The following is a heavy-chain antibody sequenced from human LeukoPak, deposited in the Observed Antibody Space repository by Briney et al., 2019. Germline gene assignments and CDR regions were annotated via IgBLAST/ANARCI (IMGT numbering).Heavy chain of an antibody. D-gene: IGHD3-3*01. V-gene: IGHV3-7*01. Sequence: GGSLRLSCAASGFTFRNYYMSWVRQAPGKGLEWVANIKEDGSEKYYVDSVKGRFTISRDNAKNSLYLQMNSLRAEDTAVYYCARSPTYYDFWSGHNSYYYYMDVWGKGTTVAVSS. J-gene: IGHJ6*03. CDR2: IKEDGSEK. CDR1: GFTFRNYY. CDR3: ARSPTYYDFWSGHNSYYYYMDV.